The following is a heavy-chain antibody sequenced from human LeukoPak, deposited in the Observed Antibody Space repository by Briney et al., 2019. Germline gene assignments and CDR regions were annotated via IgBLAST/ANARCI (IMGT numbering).Heavy chain of an antibody. CDR3: ARYSSGWYGAFDI. V-gene: IGHV4-39*07. J-gene: IGHJ3*02. CDR2: IYYSGST. CDR1: GGSISSSSYY. Sequence: SETLSLTCTVSGGSISSSSYYWGWIRQPPGKGLEWIGSIYYSGSTNYNPSLKSRVTISVDTSKNQFSLKLSSVTAADTAVYYCARYSSGWYGAFDIWGQGTMVTVSS. D-gene: IGHD6-19*01.